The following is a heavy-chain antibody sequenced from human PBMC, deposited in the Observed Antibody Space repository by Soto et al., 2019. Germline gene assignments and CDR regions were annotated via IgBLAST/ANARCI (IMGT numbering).Heavy chain of an antibody. D-gene: IGHD6-13*01. CDR2: INTNTGNP. CDR3: ARDIAAAGTSLRDY. J-gene: IGHJ4*02. V-gene: IGHV7-4-1*01. CDR1: GYTFTSYA. Sequence: ASVKVSWKASGYTFTSYAMNWVRQAPGQGLEWMGWINTNTGNPTYAQGFTGRFVFSLDTSVSTAYLQICSLKAEDTAVYYCARDIAAAGTSLRDYWGQGTLVTVSS.